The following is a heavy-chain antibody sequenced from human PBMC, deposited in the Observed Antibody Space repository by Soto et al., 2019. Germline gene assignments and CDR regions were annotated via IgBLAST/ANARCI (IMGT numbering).Heavy chain of an antibody. CDR1: GFTFSSYA. D-gene: IGHD6-13*01. J-gene: IGHJ6*02. Sequence: GGSLRLSCAASGFTFSSYAMHWVRQAPGKGLEWVAVISYDGSNKYYADFVKGRFTISRDNSKNTLYLQMNSLRAEDTAVYYCARDLGQQLTNYYYGMDVWGQGTTVTVSS. CDR2: ISYDGSNK. CDR3: ARDLGQQLTNYYYGMDV. V-gene: IGHV3-30-3*01.